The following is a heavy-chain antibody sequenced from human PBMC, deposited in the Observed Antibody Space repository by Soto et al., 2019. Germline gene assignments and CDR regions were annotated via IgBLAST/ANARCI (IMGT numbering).Heavy chain of an antibody. CDR3: TKDGRFDSDGSLYYYYYGMDV. Sequence: GGSLRLSCAASGFTFNNYGMNWVRQAPGKGLEWVAIISNDGSNKYYIESVGGRFTISRDNSKCMLFLKMNSLRVEDTAVYFCTKDGRFDSDGSLYYYYYGMDVWGQGTTVTVSS. CDR2: ISNDGSNK. J-gene: IGHJ6*02. CDR1: GFTFNNYG. D-gene: IGHD2-15*01. V-gene: IGHV3-30*18.